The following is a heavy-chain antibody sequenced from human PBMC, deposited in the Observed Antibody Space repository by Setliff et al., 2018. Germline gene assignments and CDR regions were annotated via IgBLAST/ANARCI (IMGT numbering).Heavy chain of an antibody. J-gene: IGHJ4*02. CDR1: GFTFSTYV. D-gene: IGHD3-3*01. V-gene: IGHV3-23*01. Sequence: GGSLRLSCAASGFTFSTYVMTWVRQAPGKGLEWVSSIHGEGINTYYADSVKGRFTISRDNSKNTLYLQMNSLRAEDTAVYYCARDLKFFGVGPLHIDYWGQGTLVTVSS. CDR3: ARDLKFFGVGPLHIDY. CDR2: IHGEGINT.